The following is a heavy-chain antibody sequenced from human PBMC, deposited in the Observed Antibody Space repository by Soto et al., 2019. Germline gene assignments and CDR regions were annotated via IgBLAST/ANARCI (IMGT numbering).Heavy chain of an antibody. D-gene: IGHD6-13*01. J-gene: IGHJ5*02. CDR2: IIPIFGTA. Sequence: SVKVSCKASGDTFSNYAISWLRQAPGQGLEWMAGIIPIFGTANYAQKFQGRVTITADESTSTAYMELSSLRSEDTAMYYCARSMTAAGHNWFDPWGQGTLVTVSS. V-gene: IGHV1-69*13. CDR3: ARSMTAAGHNWFDP. CDR1: GDTFSNYA.